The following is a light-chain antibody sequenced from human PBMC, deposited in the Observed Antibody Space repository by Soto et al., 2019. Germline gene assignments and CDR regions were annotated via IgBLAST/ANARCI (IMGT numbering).Light chain of an antibody. Sequence: DIQMTQSPSSLSASVGDRVTIPCRASQRITNSLNWYQQKPGRAPNLLIYAASSLQRGAPSRFSGSGSGTEFTLAISSLQPDDFATYYCQQYNGYSSVTFGGGTKVDIK. CDR3: QQYNGYSSVT. CDR2: AAS. J-gene: IGKJ4*01. CDR1: QRITNS. V-gene: IGKV1-5*01.